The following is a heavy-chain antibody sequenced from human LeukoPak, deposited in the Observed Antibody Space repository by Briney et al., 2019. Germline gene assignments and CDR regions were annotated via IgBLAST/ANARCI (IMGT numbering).Heavy chain of an antibody. J-gene: IGHJ4*02. D-gene: IGHD2-2*02. CDR1: GYTFTGYY. CDR3: ARVPSRYCSSTSRYTNFDY. CDR2: INPNSGGT. V-gene: IGHV1-2*02. Sequence: ASVEVSCKASGYTFTGYYMHWVRQAPGQGLEWMGWINPNSGGTNYAQKFQGRVTMTRDTSISTAYMELSRLRSDDTAVYYCARVPSRYCSSTSRYTNFDYWGQGTLVTVSS.